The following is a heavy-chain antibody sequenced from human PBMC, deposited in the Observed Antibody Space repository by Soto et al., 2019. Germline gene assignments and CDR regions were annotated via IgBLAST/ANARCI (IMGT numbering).Heavy chain of an antibody. CDR1: GGSFSGYY. D-gene: IGHD3-10*01. CDR2: INHSGST. CDR3: ARDRPLYMVRGVVVWDY. J-gene: IGHJ4*02. V-gene: IGHV4-34*01. Sequence: SETLSLTCAVYGGSFSGYYWSWIRQPPGKGLEWIGEINHSGSTNYNPSLKSRVTISVDTSKNQFSLKLNSVTAADTAVYYCARDRPLYMVRGVVVWDYWGQGTLVTVSS.